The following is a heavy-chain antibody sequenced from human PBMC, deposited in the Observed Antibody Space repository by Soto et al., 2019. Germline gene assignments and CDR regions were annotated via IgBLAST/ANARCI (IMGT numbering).Heavy chain of an antibody. CDR3: ATVPVYCTGGRCYPPGDY. Sequence: HPGGSLRLSCAASGFTFSSYAMHWVRQAPGKGLEWVAVISYDGSNKYYADSVKGRFTISRDNSKNTLYLQMNSLRAEDTAVYYCATVPVYCTGGRCYPPGDYWGQGTLVTVSS. D-gene: IGHD2-15*01. CDR2: ISYDGSNK. J-gene: IGHJ4*02. V-gene: IGHV3-30-3*01. CDR1: GFTFSSYA.